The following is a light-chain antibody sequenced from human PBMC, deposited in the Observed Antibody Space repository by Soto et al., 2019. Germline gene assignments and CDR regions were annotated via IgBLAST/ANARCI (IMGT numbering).Light chain of an antibody. Sequence: DIQMTQSPSSLSASVGDRVTITCRASQDIGNYLAWFQQKPGKAPKSLIYAASTVQSGLPAKFCGSGAWAHVTLTIISLQPEDLATYYCQEYHTFPRTFGQGMKVEIK. J-gene: IGKJ1*01. CDR1: QDIGNY. CDR3: QEYHTFPRT. V-gene: IGKV1-16*02. CDR2: AAS.